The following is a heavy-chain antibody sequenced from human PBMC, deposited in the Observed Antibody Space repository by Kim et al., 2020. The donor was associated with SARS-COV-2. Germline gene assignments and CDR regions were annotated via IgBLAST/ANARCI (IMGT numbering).Heavy chain of an antibody. Sequence: GGSLRLSCAASGFPFSSYAMSWVRQAPGKGLEWVSAISGSSAGTYYADSVKGRFTISRDNSKNTLYLQMNSLRAEDTAVYYCAKTGTTDYYYGMDVWGQGTTVTVSS. V-gene: IGHV3-23*01. CDR3: AKTGTTDYYYGMDV. CDR2: ISGSSAGT. J-gene: IGHJ6*02. CDR1: GFPFSSYA. D-gene: IGHD1-1*01.